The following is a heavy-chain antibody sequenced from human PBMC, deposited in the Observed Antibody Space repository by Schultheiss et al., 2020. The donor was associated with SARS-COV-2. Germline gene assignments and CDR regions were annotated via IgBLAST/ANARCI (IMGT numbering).Heavy chain of an antibody. J-gene: IGHJ4*02. D-gene: IGHD3-10*01. CDR1: GFTFSDYY. CDR3: AKDQRELLDPFEH. CDR2: IGGSDGST. V-gene: IGHV3-23*01. Sequence: GGSLRLSCAVSGFTFSDYYMSWVRQAPGKGLEWVASIGGSDGSTYHAESVRGRLTISRDNSKNTLYLQMDSLRTDDTAVYYCAKDQRELLDPFEHWGQGTLVTVSS.